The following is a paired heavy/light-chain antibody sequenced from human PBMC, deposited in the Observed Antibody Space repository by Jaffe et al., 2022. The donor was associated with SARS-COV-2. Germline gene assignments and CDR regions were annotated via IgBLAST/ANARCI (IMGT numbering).Light chain of an antibody. CDR3: HQYGIAPHA. J-gene: IGKJ2*01. CDR2: DAS. Sequence: EVVLTQSPGTLSLSAGEGATLSCRASQSVPNNYLAWYQKRPGQAPRLLIHDASSRATGIPDRFSGSGSATDFTLTISRLDPEDSALYYCHQYGIAPHAFGRGTKLEIK. CDR1: QSVPNNY. V-gene: IGKV3-20*01.
Heavy chain of an antibody. CDR3: AKEGPPPFFDY. J-gene: IGHJ4*02. V-gene: IGHV3-23*01. CDR2: IGADGKT. Sequence: EVQLLESGGGLVQPGGSLRLSCQAGGFIFSNYALSWVRHTPMRGLEWVSAIGADGKTHYPDSMRGRVTVSRDISRNMFYLQMNSLRADDTAVYYCAKEGPPPFFDYWGQGVLVTVSS. CDR1: GFIFSNYA.